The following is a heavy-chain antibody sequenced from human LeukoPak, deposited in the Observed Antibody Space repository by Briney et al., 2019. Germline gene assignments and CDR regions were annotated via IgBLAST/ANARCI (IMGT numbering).Heavy chain of an antibody. D-gene: IGHD4-17*01. V-gene: IGHV4-59*01. J-gene: IGHJ4*02. CDR2: IYYTGST. CDR1: GGSISTYY. Sequence: SETLALTCTVSGGSISTYYGSWIRQSPPKGLEWIGYIYYTGSTNYNPSLKSRVTISLDTSKNQCSLKLSSVPAADTAVYYCARGRDYALPRYFDYWGQGTLVTVSS. CDR3: ARGRDYALPRYFDY.